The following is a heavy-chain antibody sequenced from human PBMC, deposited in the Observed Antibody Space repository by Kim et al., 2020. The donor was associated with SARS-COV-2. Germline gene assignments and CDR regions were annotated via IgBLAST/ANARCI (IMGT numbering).Heavy chain of an antibody. J-gene: IGHJ4*02. D-gene: IGHD3-10*01. V-gene: IGHV3-21*01. Sequence: ADSVKGRFTIYRDNAKNSLYLQMNSLRAEDTAVYYCARDGYYYGSGIDYWGQGTLVTVSS. CDR3: ARDGYYYGSGIDY.